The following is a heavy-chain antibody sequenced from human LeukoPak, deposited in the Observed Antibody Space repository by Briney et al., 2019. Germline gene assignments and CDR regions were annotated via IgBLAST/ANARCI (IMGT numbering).Heavy chain of an antibody. V-gene: IGHV1-69*13. D-gene: IGHD6-19*01. CDR1: GGTFSSYA. CDR3: AREGRIAVAGTGSDWFDP. CDR2: IIPIFGTA. J-gene: IGHJ5*02. Sequence: SVKVSCKASGGTFSSYAISWVRQAPGQGLEWMGGIIPIFGTANYAQKFQGRVTITADESTSTAYMELSSLRSEDTAVYYCAREGRIAVAGTGSDWFDPWGQGTLVTVSS.